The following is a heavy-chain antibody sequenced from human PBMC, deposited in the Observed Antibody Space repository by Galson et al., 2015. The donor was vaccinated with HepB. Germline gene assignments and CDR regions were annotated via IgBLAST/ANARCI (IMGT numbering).Heavy chain of an antibody. CDR2: ISSSGSTI. CDR3: ARALNFWSGPTPVSFDY. Sequence: SLRLSCAASGFTFSDYYMSWIRQAPGKGLEWVSYISSSGSTIYYADSVKGRLTISRDNAKNSLYLQMNSLRAEDTAVYYCARALNFWSGPTPVSFDYWGQGTLVTVSS. V-gene: IGHV3-11*04. CDR1: GFTFSDYY. J-gene: IGHJ4*02. D-gene: IGHD3-3*01.